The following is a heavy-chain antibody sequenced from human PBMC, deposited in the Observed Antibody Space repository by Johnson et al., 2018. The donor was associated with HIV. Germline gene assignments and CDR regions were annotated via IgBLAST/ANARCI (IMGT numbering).Heavy chain of an antibody. Sequence: QVQLVESGGGVVQPGRSLRLSCAASGFTFSSYAMHWVRQAPGKGLAWVAVISYDGSNKYYADSVKGRFTISRDNSKHTLYLQMNSLRAEDTALYYCARVSYGSGTQGAFDIWGQGTMVTVSS. CDR2: ISYDGSNK. V-gene: IGHV3-30-3*01. D-gene: IGHD3-10*01. CDR3: ARVSYGSGTQGAFDI. J-gene: IGHJ3*02. CDR1: GFTFSSYA.